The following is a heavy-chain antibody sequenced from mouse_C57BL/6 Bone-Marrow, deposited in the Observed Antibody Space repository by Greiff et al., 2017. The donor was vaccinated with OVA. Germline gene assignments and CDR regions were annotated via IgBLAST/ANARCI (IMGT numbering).Heavy chain of an antibody. D-gene: IGHD2-5*01. J-gene: IGHJ2*01. V-gene: IGHV1-42*01. Sequence: VQLKQSGPELVKPGASVKISCKASGYSFTGYYMNWVKQSPEKSLEWIGEINPSTGGTTYNQKFKAKATLTVDKSSSTAYMQLKSLTSEDSAVYYCARDYSNYGFDYWGQGTTLTVSS. CDR1: GYSFTGYY. CDR3: ARDYSNYGFDY. CDR2: INPSTGGT.